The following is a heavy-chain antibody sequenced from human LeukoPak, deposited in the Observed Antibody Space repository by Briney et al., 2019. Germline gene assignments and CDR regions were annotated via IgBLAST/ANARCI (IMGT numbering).Heavy chain of an antibody. CDR2: IIPIFGTA. J-gene: IGHJ3*02. CDR3: ARPAADIVVVPAAIREDAFDI. CDR1: GGTFSSYA. Sequence: SVKVSCKASGGTFSSYAISWVRQAPGQGLEWMGGIIPIFGTANYAQKFQGRVTITADESTSTAYMELSSLRSEDTAVYYCARPAADIVVVPAAIREDAFDIWGQGTMVTVSS. V-gene: IGHV1-69*13. D-gene: IGHD2-2*02.